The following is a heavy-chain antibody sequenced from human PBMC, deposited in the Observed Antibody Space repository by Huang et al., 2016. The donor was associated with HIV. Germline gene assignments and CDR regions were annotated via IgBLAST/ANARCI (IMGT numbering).Heavy chain of an antibody. CDR1: GGSISSHY. D-gene: IGHD6-19*01. CDR2: SYYSGST. CDR3: ARVGIAVAYFDY. J-gene: IGHJ4*02. V-gene: IGHV4-59*11. Sequence: QVQLQESGPGLVKPSETLSLTCTVSGGSISSHYWRWIRQPPGKGLEWIGNSYYSGSTNYNPSLKSRVTISLDTSKNQFSLKLTSVTAADTAVYYCARVGIAVAYFDYWGQGTLVTVSS.